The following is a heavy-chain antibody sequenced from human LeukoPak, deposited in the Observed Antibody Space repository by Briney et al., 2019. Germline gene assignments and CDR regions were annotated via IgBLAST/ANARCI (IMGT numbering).Heavy chain of an antibody. CDR2: IFYTGST. CDR3: ARVFDSGSQAYFCYMDV. D-gene: IGHD3-10*01. CDR1: GGSINSYY. V-gene: IGHV4-59*01. Sequence: PSETLSLTCTVSGGSINSYYWSWIRQPPGKELEWIGYIFYTGSTNYNPSLKSRVTISLDTSKNQCSLRLSSVTTADTAVYYCARVFDSGSQAYFCYMDVWGKGTTVTISS. J-gene: IGHJ6*03.